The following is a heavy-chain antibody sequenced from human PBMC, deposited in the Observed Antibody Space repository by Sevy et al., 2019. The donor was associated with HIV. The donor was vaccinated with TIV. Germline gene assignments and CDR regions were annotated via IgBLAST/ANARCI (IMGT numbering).Heavy chain of an antibody. J-gene: IGHJ4*02. CDR1: GFTFSSFA. CDR3: AILGVDCVSTNCYGMRSLSFDF. D-gene: IGHD2-2*01. Sequence: GGSLGLSCAASGFTFSSFAMHWVRQAPGQGLEWVAVISYDGSSKYYPDSVKGRFTISRDNAKNTLYLQMNRLRPEDTAVYFCAILGVDCVSTNCYGMRSLSFDFWGQGTLVTVSS. V-gene: IGHV3-30-3*01. CDR2: ISYDGSSK.